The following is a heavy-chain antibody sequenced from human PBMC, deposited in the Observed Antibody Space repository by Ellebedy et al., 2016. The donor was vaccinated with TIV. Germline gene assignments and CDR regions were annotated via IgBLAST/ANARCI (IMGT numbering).Heavy chain of an antibody. CDR2: IYYSGST. CDR1: GGSISSYY. CDR3: ARAYSSSSGKNAFDI. V-gene: IGHV4-59*01. D-gene: IGHD6-6*01. J-gene: IGHJ3*02. Sequence: SETLSLTCTVSGGSISSYYWSWIRQPPGKGLEWIGYIYYSGSTNYNPSLKSRVTISIVTSKNQFSLNLSSVTAADTAVYYCARAYSSSSGKNAFDIWGQGTMVTVSS.